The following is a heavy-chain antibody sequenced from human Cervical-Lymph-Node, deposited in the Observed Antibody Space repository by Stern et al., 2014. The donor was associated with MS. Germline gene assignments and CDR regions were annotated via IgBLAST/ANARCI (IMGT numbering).Heavy chain of an antibody. V-gene: IGHV4-39*01. CDR3: ARRDYFDY. CDR1: GGSISSSSYY. Sequence: QLQLQESGPGLVKPSETLSLTCTVSGGSISSSSYYWGWIRQPPGKGLEWIGSIYYSGSTYYNPSLKSRVTISVDPSKTQFSLKPSSVTAADTAVYYCARRDYFDYWGQGTLVTVSS. CDR2: IYYSGST. J-gene: IGHJ4*02.